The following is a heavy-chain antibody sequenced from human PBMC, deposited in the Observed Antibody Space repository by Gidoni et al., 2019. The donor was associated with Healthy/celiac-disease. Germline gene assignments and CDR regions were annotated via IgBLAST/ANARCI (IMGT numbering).Heavy chain of an antibody. CDR3: AKGLSPSRYFDY. V-gene: IGHV3-23*01. Sequence: EVQLLEYGGGLVQTGGSLRLSCVAFEFHFINYAISWVRQDPGKGLEWFSMISVDTIVINYADSVRGRFIISRDNSKNMLFLQMNILRVEDTAVYYCAKGLSPSRYFDYWGPGTLVTVSS. CDR1: EFHFINYA. J-gene: IGHJ4*02. CDR2: ISVDTIVI.